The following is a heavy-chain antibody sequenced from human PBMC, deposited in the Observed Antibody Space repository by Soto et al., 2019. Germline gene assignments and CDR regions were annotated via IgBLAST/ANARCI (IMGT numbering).Heavy chain of an antibody. Sequence: QVQLVQSGAEVKKPGSSVKVSCKASGGTFSSFALTWVRQAPGQGLEWMGGIIPIFGTTNYAQKFQGRGTITADDSTSSVYMELSSLRSEDTAVYYCARREYYDSSGYYDYWGQGTLVTVSS. CDR3: ARREYYDSSGYYDY. V-gene: IGHV1-69*01. J-gene: IGHJ4*02. CDR1: GGTFSSFA. CDR2: IIPIFGTT. D-gene: IGHD3-22*01.